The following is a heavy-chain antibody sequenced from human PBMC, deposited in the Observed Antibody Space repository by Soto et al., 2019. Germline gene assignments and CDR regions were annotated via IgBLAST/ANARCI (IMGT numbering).Heavy chain of an antibody. V-gene: IGHV3-7*01. J-gene: IGHJ2*01. CDR2: IKEDGSAL. D-gene: IGHD3-10*01. CDR1: GITFSNYW. CDR3: VGGRGWHFDR. Sequence: VQLVESGGGLFQPGESLRLSCAASGITFSNYWMSWFRQSPSKGLEWVPNIKEDGSALHYVDSVKGRFTISRDNAKNSVYLQMNSRRDDDTAVDYCVGGRGWHFDRWGRGTLVTVSS.